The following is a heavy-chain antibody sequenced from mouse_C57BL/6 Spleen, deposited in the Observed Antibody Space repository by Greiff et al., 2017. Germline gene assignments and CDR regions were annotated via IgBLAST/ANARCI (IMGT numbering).Heavy chain of an antibody. J-gene: IGHJ2*01. CDR1: GYTFTDYY. CDR3: ARGGLYYYGSRGDY. CDR2: INPNNGGT. V-gene: IGHV1-26*01. Sequence: VQLKQSGPELVKPGASVKISCKASGYTFTDYYMNWVKQSHGKSLEWIGDINPNNGGTSYNQKFKGKATLTVDKSSSTAYMELRSLTSEDSAVYYCARGGLYYYGSRGDYWGQGTTLTVSS. D-gene: IGHD1-1*01.